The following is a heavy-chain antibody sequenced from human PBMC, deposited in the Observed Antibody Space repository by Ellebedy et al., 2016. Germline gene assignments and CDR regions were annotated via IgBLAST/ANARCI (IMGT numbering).Heavy chain of an antibody. D-gene: IGHD2-2*01. CDR1: GFTFSSYI. CDR3: ARGRSAAFWGSFDS. Sequence: GESLKISXAASGFTFSSYIMNWVRQAPGKGLEWLSFITGSSSHIYYADSVKGRFTISRDNAKNSLYLQLNNLRVEDTAVYYCARGRSAAFWGSFDSWGQGTLVTVSS. V-gene: IGHV3-21*06. J-gene: IGHJ4*02. CDR2: ITGSSSHI.